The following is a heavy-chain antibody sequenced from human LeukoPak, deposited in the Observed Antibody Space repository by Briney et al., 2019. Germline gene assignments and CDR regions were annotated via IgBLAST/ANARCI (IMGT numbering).Heavy chain of an antibody. D-gene: IGHD3-22*01. CDR1: GFTFTDEY. V-gene: IGHV1-2*02. J-gene: IGHJ4*02. CDR3: ARGGDSSGYYVDY. Sequence: ASVKVSCKSSGFTFTDEYIHRVRQAPGQGLEWMGWINPYSGAINYAQKFQGRVTPTRDTSISTAYMELSRLTSGDTAIYYCARGGDSSGYYVDYWGQGTLVTVSS. CDR2: INPYSGAI.